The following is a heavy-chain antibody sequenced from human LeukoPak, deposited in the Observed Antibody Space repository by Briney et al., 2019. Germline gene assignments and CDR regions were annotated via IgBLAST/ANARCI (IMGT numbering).Heavy chain of an antibody. CDR3: ARESARRYYFDY. J-gene: IGHJ4*02. CDR2: INPNSGGT. V-gene: IGHV1-2*02. Sequence: ASVKVSCKASGYTFTYCYMHWVRQAPGQGLEWMGWINPNSGGTNYAQKFQGRVTMTRDTSNTSASMELSSLKSDDTAMYYCARESARRYYFDYWGQGTLVTVSS. CDR1: GYTFTYCY.